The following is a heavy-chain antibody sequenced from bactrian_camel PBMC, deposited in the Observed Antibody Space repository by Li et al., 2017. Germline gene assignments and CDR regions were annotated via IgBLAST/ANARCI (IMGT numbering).Heavy chain of an antibody. Sequence: VQLVESGGGSVQAGGSLTLSCVASGYIDKRNCMGWVRQIAGEGREGIAAIYTADGTTYYADSVKGRFTISQDNAKNTVYLQMNNLQPEDTAMYYCAVTFWDDCRVIAWRAFGMDHWGKGTQVTVS. J-gene: IGHJ7*01. CDR1: GYIDKRNC. CDR2: IYTADGTT. V-gene: IGHV3S40*01. D-gene: IGHD1*01.